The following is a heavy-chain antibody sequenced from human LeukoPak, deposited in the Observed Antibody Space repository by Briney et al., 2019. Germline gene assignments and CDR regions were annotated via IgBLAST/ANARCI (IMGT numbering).Heavy chain of an antibody. D-gene: IGHD5-12*01. CDR2: INPSGTT. Sequence: PSETLSLTCGVNGGSFSSYYWSWIRQPPGKGLEWIGEINPSGTTNYNPSLKSRVTISIDTSKNHFSLKLTSVTAADAAIYYCAREDRGYGPRYNYYYMDVWDKGTTVTVSS. CDR3: AREDRGYGPRYNYYYMDV. J-gene: IGHJ6*03. V-gene: IGHV4-34*01. CDR1: GGSFSSYY.